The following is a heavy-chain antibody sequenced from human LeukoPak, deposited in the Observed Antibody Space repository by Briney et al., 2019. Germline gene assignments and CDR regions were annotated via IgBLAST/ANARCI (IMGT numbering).Heavy chain of an antibody. D-gene: IGHD3-22*01. CDR1: GFTFSDYW. CDR2: IKQDGSEK. CDR3: ARKGGYSSGYYS. V-gene: IGHV3-7*01. J-gene: IGHJ5*02. Sequence: GGSLRLSCAASGFTFSDYWMTWVSQAPGKGLEWVANIKQDGSEKDYVDSVKGRFTISRDNAKNSLYLQMDSLRVEDTAVYFCARKGGYSSGYYSWGQGTLVTVSS.